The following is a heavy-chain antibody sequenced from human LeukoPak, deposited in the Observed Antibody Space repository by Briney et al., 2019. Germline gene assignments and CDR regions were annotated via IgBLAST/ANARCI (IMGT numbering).Heavy chain of an antibody. CDR1: GGSISSGDYY. D-gene: IGHD3-10*01. J-gene: IGHJ4*02. CDR3: ARDANYYGSGRVAGAFDY. Sequence: SETLSLTCTVSGGSISSGDYYWSWIRQPPGKGLEWIGYIYYSGSTYYNPSLKSRVTISVDTSKNQFPLKLSSVTAADTAVYYCARDANYYGSGRVAGAFDYWGQGTLVTVSS. V-gene: IGHV4-30-4*01. CDR2: IYYSGST.